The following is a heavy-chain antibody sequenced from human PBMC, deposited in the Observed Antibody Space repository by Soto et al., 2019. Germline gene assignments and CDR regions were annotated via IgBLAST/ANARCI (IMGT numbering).Heavy chain of an antibody. D-gene: IGHD4-17*01. Sequence: GGSLRLSCAASGFTFSSYAMHWVRQAPGKGLEWVAVISYDGSNKYYADSVKGRFTISRDNSKNTLYLQMNSLRAEDTAVYYCARGPHDYGDYELGMDVWGQGTTVTVSS. CDR2: ISYDGSNK. J-gene: IGHJ6*02. V-gene: IGHV3-30-3*01. CDR1: GFTFSSYA. CDR3: ARGPHDYGDYELGMDV.